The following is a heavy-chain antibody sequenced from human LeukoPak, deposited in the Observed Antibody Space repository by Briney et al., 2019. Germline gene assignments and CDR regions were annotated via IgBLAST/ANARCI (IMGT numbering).Heavy chain of an antibody. CDR1: GGSFSGYY. D-gene: IGHD6-13*01. Sequence: PSETLSLTCAVYGGSFSGYYWSWIRQPPGKGLEWIGEINHSGSTNYNPSLKSRVTISVDTSKNQFSLKLSSVTAADTAVYYCARGIAAAGTSLRYYYYYYYMDVWGKGTTVTVSS. CDR3: ARGIAAAGTSLRYYYYYYYMDV. CDR2: INHSGST. V-gene: IGHV4-34*01. J-gene: IGHJ6*03.